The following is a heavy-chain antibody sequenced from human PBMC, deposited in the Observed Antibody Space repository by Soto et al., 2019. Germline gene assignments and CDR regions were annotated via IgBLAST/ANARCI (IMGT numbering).Heavy chain of an antibody. D-gene: IGHD3-10*01. J-gene: IGHJ6*02. CDR2: IYHSGST. Sequence: SETLSLTCAVSGGSISSGGYSWSWIRQPPGKGLEWIGYIYHSGSTYYNPSLKSRVTISVDRSKNQFSLKLSSVTAADTAVYYCARATLWFGEDYYYGMDVWGQGTTVTVSS. CDR3: ARATLWFGEDYYYGMDV. CDR1: GGSISSGGYS. V-gene: IGHV4-30-2*01.